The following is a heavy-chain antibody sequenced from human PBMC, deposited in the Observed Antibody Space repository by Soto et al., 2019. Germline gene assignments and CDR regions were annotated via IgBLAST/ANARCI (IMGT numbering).Heavy chain of an antibody. CDR1: GGSISSYY. Sequence: SETLSLTCTVSGGSISSYYWSWIRQPPGKGLEWIGYIYYSGSTNYNPSLKSRVTISVDTSKNQFSLKLSSVTAADTAVYYCARDPGSYYYYYGMDVWGQGTTVTVS. D-gene: IGHD1-26*01. CDR2: IYYSGST. V-gene: IGHV4-59*01. CDR3: ARDPGSYYYYYGMDV. J-gene: IGHJ6*02.